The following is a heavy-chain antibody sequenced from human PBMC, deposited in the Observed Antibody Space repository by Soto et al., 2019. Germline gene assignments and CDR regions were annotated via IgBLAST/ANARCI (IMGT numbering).Heavy chain of an antibody. CDR1: GYTFTSYD. J-gene: IGHJ5*02. Sequence: QVQLVQSGAEVRKPGASVKVSCKASGYTFTSYDINWVRQATGQGLEYLGWMSPNSGNTGYVQKFQGRVTMTWDTSINTAYMELSRLRSEDTAVYFCARGVKYGAYSRWFDPWGQGTLVTVSS. CDR2: MSPNSGNT. CDR3: ARGVKYGAYSRWFDP. D-gene: IGHD4-17*01. V-gene: IGHV1-8*01.